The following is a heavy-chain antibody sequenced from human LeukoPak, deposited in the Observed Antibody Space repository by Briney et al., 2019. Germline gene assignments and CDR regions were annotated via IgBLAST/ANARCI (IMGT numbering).Heavy chain of an antibody. CDR1: GYTFTSYD. CDR3: ATLPLWFGELTPFDY. D-gene: IGHD3-10*01. Sequence: ASVKVSCKASGYTFTSYDINWVRQAPGQGLEWMGWINPNSGGTNYAQKFQGRVTMTRDTSISTAYMELSRLRSDDTAVYYCATLPLWFGELTPFDYWGQGTLVTVSS. CDR2: INPNSGGT. V-gene: IGHV1-2*02. J-gene: IGHJ4*02.